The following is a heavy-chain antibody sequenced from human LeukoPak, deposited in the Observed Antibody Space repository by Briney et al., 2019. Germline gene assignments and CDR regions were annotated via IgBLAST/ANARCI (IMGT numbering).Heavy chain of an antibody. CDR2: TYYRSKWYN. Sequence: SQTLSLTCAISGDSVSSNSAAWNWIRQSPSRGLEWLGRTYYRSKWYNDYAVSVKSRITINPDTSKNQFSLQLNSVTAADTAVYYCARGTVDSSGYYHDAFDIWGQGTMVTVSS. J-gene: IGHJ3*02. CDR1: GDSVSSNSAA. CDR3: ARGTVDSSGYYHDAFDI. V-gene: IGHV6-1*01. D-gene: IGHD3-22*01.